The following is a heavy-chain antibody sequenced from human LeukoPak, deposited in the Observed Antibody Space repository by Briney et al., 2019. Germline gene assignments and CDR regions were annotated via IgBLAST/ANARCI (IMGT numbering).Heavy chain of an antibody. CDR2: ISGSGGNT. V-gene: IGHV3-23*01. CDR1: GFTFSSYA. CDR3: AKAPRYYYDSSNYPTWYYFDY. J-gene: IGHJ4*02. D-gene: IGHD3-22*01. Sequence: GGSLRLSCAASGFTFSSYAMSWVRQAPGKGLEWVSAISGSGGNTYYADSVEGRFTISRDNAKNTLYLQMNSLRAEDTAVCYCAKAPRYYYDSSNYPTWYYFDYWGQGTLVTVSS.